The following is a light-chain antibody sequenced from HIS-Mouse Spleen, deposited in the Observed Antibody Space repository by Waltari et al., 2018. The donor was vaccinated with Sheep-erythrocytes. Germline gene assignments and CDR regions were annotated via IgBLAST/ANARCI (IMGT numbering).Light chain of an antibody. CDR2: EVS. V-gene: IGLV2-8*01. CDR1: SSDVGGYNY. CDR3: SSYAGSNNWV. Sequence: QSAPTQPRSVSGSPGQSVTISCTGTSSDVGGYNYASWYQQHPGKAPKLMIYEVSKRPSGVPDRFSGSKSGNTASLTVSGLQAEDEADYYCSSYAGSNNWVFGGGTKLTVL. J-gene: IGLJ3*02.